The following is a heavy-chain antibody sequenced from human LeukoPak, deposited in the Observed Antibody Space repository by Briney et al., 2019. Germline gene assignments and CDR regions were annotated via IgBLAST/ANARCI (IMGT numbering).Heavy chain of an antibody. CDR2: ISDSGGST. V-gene: IGHV3-23*01. D-gene: IGHD3-10*02. CDR1: GFTFNSYA. CDR3: AELGITMIGGV. J-gene: IGHJ6*04. Sequence: GGSLRLSCAASGFTFNSYAMSWVRQAPGKVLEWVSAISDSGGSTYYADSVKGRFTISRDNAKNSLYLQMNSLRAEDTAVYYCAELGITMIGGVWGKGTTVTISS.